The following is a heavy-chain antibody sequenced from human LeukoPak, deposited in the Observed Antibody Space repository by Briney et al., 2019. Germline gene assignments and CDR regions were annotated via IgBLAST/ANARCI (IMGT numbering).Heavy chain of an antibody. D-gene: IGHD2-2*01. CDR2: IYYSGST. J-gene: IGHJ6*02. Sequence: TSETLSLTCTVSGGSISSYYWSWIRQPPGKGLEWIGYIYYSGSTNYNPSLKSRVTISVDTSKNQFSLKLSSVTAADTAVYYCARDRLVGPTLRNYYYYYGMDVWGQGTTVTVSS. V-gene: IGHV4-59*01. CDR3: ARDRLVGPTLRNYYYYYGMDV. CDR1: GGSISSYY.